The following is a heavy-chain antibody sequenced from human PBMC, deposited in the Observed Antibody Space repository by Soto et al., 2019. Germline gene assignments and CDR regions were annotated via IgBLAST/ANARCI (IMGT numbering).Heavy chain of an antibody. CDR1: GFTFSSYG. CDR2: ISYGGSNK. Sequence: HPGGSLRLSCAASGFTFSSYGMHWVRQAPGKGLEWVAVISYGGSNKYYADSVKGRFTISRDNSKNTLYLQMNSLRAEDTAVYYCAKAHSSDLAHDYWGQGTLVTVSS. V-gene: IGHV3-30*18. J-gene: IGHJ4*02. CDR3: AKAHSSDLAHDY. D-gene: IGHD2-21*01.